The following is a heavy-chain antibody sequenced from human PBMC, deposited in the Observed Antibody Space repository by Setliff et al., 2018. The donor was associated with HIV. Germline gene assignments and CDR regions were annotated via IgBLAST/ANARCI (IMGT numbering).Heavy chain of an antibody. J-gene: IGHJ5*02. Sequence: GASLTISCEASGYTFTSNWIGWGRQMPGKGLEWKGIIYPGDSDTRYSPSFQGQVTISAGKSLITACLQLSRLKASDTAMYYCARHRHYNGSGSFSTGFDPWGQGTLVTVSS. CDR3: ARHRHYNGSGSFSTGFDP. CDR2: IYPGDSDT. D-gene: IGHD3-10*01. CDR1: GYTFTSNW. V-gene: IGHV5-51*01.